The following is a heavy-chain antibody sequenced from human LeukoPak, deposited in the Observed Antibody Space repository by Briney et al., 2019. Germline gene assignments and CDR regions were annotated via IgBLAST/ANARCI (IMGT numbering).Heavy chain of an antibody. CDR1: GGSMSGYY. CDR3: ARDLLPVTE. J-gene: IGHJ4*02. CDR2: IYDTGST. V-gene: IGHV4-59*01. D-gene: IGHD2-21*02. Sequence: SETLSLTCTVSGGSMSGYYWSWIRQPPRKGLEWFGSIYDTGSTNYNPSLKSRVTISVDMSKNQFSLKLTSVTAADTAVYYCARDLLPVTEWGQGTLVTVSS.